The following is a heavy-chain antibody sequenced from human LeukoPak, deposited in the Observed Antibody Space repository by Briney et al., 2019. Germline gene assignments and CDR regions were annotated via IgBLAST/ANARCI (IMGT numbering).Heavy chain of an antibody. CDR2: ISSASNTI. D-gene: IGHD3-10*01. V-gene: IGHV3-48*01. J-gene: IGHJ5*02. CDR1: GFTFSSYS. Sequence: PGGSLRLSCAASGFTFSSYSMNWVRQAPGKGLEWVSCISSASNTIYYADSVKGRFTISRDNAKNSLYLQMNSLRAEDTAMYYCARDGWFGDYNWFDPWGQGTLVTVSS. CDR3: ARDGWFGDYNWFDP.